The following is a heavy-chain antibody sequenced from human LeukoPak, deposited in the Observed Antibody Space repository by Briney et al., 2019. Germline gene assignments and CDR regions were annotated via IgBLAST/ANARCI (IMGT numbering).Heavy chain of an antibody. V-gene: IGHV3-21*01. CDR3: ARGVAATY. CDR1: GFTFSSYS. D-gene: IGHD2-15*01. CDR2: LSSSSTYI. Sequence: GGSLRLSCAASGFTFSSYSMNWVRQAPGKALEWVSSLSSSSTYIFYADSVKGRFTISRDNAKNSLYLQMNSLRAEDTAVYYCARGVAATYWGQGTLVTVSS. J-gene: IGHJ4*02.